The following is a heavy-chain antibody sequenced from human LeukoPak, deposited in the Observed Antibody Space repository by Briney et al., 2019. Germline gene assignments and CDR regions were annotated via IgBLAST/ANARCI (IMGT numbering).Heavy chain of an antibody. J-gene: IGHJ6*02. Sequence: PSETLSLTCTVSGGSISSSSYYWGWIRQPPGKGLEWIGSIYYSGSTYYNPSLKSRVTISVDTSKNQFSLKLSSVTAADTAVYYCARLSGSDYGDYGGYYYYYYGMDVWGQGTTVTVSS. CDR2: IYYSGST. CDR1: GGSISSSSYY. D-gene: IGHD4-17*01. V-gene: IGHV4-39*01. CDR3: ARLSGSDYGDYGGYYYYYYGMDV.